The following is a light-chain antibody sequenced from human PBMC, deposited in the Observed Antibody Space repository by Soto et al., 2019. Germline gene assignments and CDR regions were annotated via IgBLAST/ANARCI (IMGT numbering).Light chain of an antibody. CDR3: GSWDSSLSAYV. J-gene: IGLJ1*01. Sequence: QSVLTQPPSVSAAPGQKVTISCSGSSPNIGGNSVSWYQQLPGTAPKLLIYDDDKRPSGIPDRFSGSKSGTSATLGITGFRTGDEADYYCGSWDSSLSAYVFGTGTMVTVL. CDR1: SPNIGGNS. CDR2: DDD. V-gene: IGLV1-51*01.